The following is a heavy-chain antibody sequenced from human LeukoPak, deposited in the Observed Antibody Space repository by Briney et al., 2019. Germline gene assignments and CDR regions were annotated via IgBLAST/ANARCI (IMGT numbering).Heavy chain of an antibody. CDR2: IYHSGIT. CDR3: ARGRHDITMIVVVMTSVSYYLDV. Sequence: SETLSLTCTVSGYSVSSGYYWGWIRQPPGKGLEWIGNIYHSGITYHNPSLKSRVTISVDTSKNQFSLKLRSVTAADTAVYYCARGRHDITMIVVVMTSVSYYLDVWGKGTTVTVS. CDR1: GYSVSSGYY. J-gene: IGHJ6*03. D-gene: IGHD3-22*01. V-gene: IGHV4-38-2*02.